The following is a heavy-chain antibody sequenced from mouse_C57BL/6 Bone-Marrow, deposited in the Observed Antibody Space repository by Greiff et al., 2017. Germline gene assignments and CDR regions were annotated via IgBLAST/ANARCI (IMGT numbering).Heavy chain of an antibody. J-gene: IGHJ2*01. CDR2: IYPGSGNT. V-gene: IGHV1-76*01. CDR3: ARGVTTVGSFDY. Sequence: QVHVKQSGAELVRPGASVKLSCKASGYTFTDYYINWVKQRPGQGLEWIARIYPGSGNTYYNEKFKGKATLTAEKSSSTAYMQLSSLTSEDSAVYFCARGVTTVGSFDYWGQGTTLTVSS. CDR1: GYTFTDYY. D-gene: IGHD1-1*01.